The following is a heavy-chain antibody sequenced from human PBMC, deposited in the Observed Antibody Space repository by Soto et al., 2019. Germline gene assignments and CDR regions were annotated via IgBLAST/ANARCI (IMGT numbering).Heavy chain of an antibody. CDR1: GGSISSSSYS. V-gene: IGHV4-39*01. Sequence: PSETLSLTCSVSGGSISSSSYSWGWIRQPPGKGLEWLGSIYYSGSTYYHPSLKSRVTISVDTSKNQFSLKLSSVTAADTAVYYCARPSSFYYDSSGYGWFDPWGQGTLVTVSS. CDR3: ARPSSFYYDSSGYGWFDP. J-gene: IGHJ5*02. CDR2: IYYSGST. D-gene: IGHD3-22*01.